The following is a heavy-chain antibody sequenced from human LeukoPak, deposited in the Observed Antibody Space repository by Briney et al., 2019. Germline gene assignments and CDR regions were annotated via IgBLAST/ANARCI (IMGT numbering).Heavy chain of an antibody. Sequence: GGSLRLSWAASGFIVSGDFMSWVRQAPGKGLEWVASINHNGNVNYYVDSVKGRFTISRDNTKNSLYLQMSNLRAEDTAVYFCARGGGLDVWGQGATVTVSS. V-gene: IGHV3-7*03. CDR2: INHNGNVN. J-gene: IGHJ6*02. D-gene: IGHD3-16*01. CDR1: GFIVSGDF. CDR3: ARGGGLDV.